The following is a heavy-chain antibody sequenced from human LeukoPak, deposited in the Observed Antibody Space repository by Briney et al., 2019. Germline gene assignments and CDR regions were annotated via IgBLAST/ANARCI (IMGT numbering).Heavy chain of an antibody. D-gene: IGHD2-21*01. J-gene: IGHJ4*02. CDR1: GFTFSSYA. Sequence: GGSLRLSCAASGFTFSSYAMHWVRHAPGKGLEWVAVISYDGSNKYYADSVKGRFTISRDNSKNTLYLQMNSLRAEDTAVYYCARDRGGDYFDYWGQGTLVTASS. V-gene: IGHV3-30-3*01. CDR3: ARDRGGDYFDY. CDR2: ISYDGSNK.